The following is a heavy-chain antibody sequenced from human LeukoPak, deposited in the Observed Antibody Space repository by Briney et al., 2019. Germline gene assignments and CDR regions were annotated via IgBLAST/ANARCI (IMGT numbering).Heavy chain of an antibody. CDR3: ARATYKVSMMDRYFDH. CDR2: IYHSGGA. Sequence: SQTLSLTCTVSGGSLSYGHYYWRWLRQYPVGGLEWIGYIYHSGGAYYNPSLRGRATMSIDTSKNQFSLKVTSMTAADTAVYYCARATYKVSMMDRYFDHWGQGTLVSGSS. D-gene: IGHD3/OR15-3a*01. V-gene: IGHV4-31*03. J-gene: IGHJ4*02. CDR1: GGSLSYGHYY.